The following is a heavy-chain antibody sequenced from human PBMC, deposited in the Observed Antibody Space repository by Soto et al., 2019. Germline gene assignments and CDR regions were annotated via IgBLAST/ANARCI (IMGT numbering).Heavy chain of an antibody. D-gene: IGHD6-19*01. V-gene: IGHV4-61*01. CDR1: GGSVSSGSYY. J-gene: IGHJ6*02. CDR2: IYHTGYT. CDR3: ARMVGGLGYSSG. Sequence: SLTCTVSGGSVSSGSYYWSWIRQPPGKGLEWLGYIYHTGYTSYNSSLTSRVTISLDTSDNQFSLKLSSVTAADTGVYYCARMVGGLGYSSGWGQGTTVTVSS.